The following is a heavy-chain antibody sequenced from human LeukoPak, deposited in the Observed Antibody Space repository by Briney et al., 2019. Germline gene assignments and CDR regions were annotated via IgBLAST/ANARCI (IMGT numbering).Heavy chain of an antibody. CDR3: ARGILWFGDDV. D-gene: IGHD3-10*01. V-gene: IGHV1-8*01. CDR2: MNPNSGNT. Sequence: GASVKVSCKASGYTFTSYDINWVRQATGQRLEWMGWMNPNSGNTGYAQKFQDRVTMTRNTSISTAYMELSSLRSEDTAVYYCARGILWFGDDVWGKGTTVTISS. J-gene: IGHJ6*04. CDR1: GYTFTSYD.